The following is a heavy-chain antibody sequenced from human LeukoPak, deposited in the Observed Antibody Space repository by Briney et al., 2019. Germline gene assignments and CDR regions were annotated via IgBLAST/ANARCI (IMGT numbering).Heavy chain of an antibody. CDR3: AKEVLSAYVDV. CDR2: IRYDGGNK. CDR1: GFTFSNYG. Sequence: GGSLRLSCAASGFTFSNYGMHWVRQAPGKGLEWVAFIRYDGGNKYYADSVKGRFTISRDNSENTLYLQMNSLRAEDTAVYYCAKEVLSAYVDVWGKGTTVSISS. D-gene: IGHD6-19*01. V-gene: IGHV3-30*02. J-gene: IGHJ6*03.